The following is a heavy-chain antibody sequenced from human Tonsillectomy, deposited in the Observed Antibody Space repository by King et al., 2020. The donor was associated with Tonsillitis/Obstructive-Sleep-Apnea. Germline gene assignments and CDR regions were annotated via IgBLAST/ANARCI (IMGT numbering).Heavy chain of an antibody. Sequence: QLVQSGGGLVQPGGSLRLSCAASGFTFSSYSMNWVGQAPGKGVEWVSYISSSSSTLYYADSVKGRFTISRDNAKNSLYLQMNSLRDEDTAVYYCARDIGGNGGYYYYYMDVWGKGTTVTVSS. D-gene: IGHD3-16*01. CDR3: ARDIGGNGGYYYYYMDV. CDR2: ISSSSSTL. J-gene: IGHJ6*03. V-gene: IGHV3-48*02. CDR1: GFTFSSYS.